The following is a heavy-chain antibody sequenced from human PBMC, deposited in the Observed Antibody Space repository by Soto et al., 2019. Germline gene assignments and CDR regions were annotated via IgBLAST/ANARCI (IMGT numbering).Heavy chain of an antibody. Sequence: QVLLQESGPGLVKPSETLSLSCTVSGGSISSYHWSWIRQTPGKGLEWIGYVHYSWGSNYNPSLKSRVAISLDTSKSQFSLKLTSVTATDPAVYYCARQGFGALHGVVDVGGQGTTVTVSS. CDR2: VHYSWGS. V-gene: IGHV4-59*08. J-gene: IGHJ6*02. CDR3: ARQGFGALHGVVDV. D-gene: IGHD3-10*01. CDR1: GGSISSYH.